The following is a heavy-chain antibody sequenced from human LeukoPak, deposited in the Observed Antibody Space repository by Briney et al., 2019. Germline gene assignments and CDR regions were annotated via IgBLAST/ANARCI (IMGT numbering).Heavy chain of an antibody. CDR1: GGTFSSYG. J-gene: IGHJ4*02. Sequence: ASVKVSCKASGGTFSSYGISWVRQAPGQGLEWMGGIIPIFGTANYAQKFQGRVTITADKSTSTAFMELSSLRSEDTAVYYCAKTPVGMVTLDYWGQGTLVTVSS. D-gene: IGHD5-24*01. CDR2: IIPIFGTA. V-gene: IGHV1-69*06. CDR3: AKTPVGMVTLDY.